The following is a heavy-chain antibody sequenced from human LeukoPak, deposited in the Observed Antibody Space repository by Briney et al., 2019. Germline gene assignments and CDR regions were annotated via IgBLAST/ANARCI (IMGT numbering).Heavy chain of an antibody. D-gene: IGHD2-2*01. Sequence: PSETLSLTCAVYGGSFNGYYWSWIRQPPGKGLEWIGEINHSGSTNYNPSLKSRVTISVDTSKNQFSLKLSSVTAADTAVYYCARGRPPAASNWFDPWGQGTLVTVSS. CDR1: GGSFNGYY. V-gene: IGHV4-34*01. CDR3: ARGRPPAASNWFDP. CDR2: INHSGST. J-gene: IGHJ5*02.